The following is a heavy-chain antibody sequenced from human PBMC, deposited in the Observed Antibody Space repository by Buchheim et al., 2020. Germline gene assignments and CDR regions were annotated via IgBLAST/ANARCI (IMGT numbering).Heavy chain of an antibody. Sequence: QLQLQESGPGLVKPSETLSLPCTVSGGSISSSSYYWGWIRQPPGKGLEWIGSIYYSGSTYYNPSLKSRVTISVDTSKHKFSLKLRTVTAADTAMYYSASIGYRSTTNTHGAYYYYYYALDDWGQGTT. CDR3: ASIGYRSTTNTHGAYYYYYYALDD. CDR1: GGSISSSSYY. CDR2: IYYSGST. V-gene: IGHV4-39*01. D-gene: IGHD2-2*01. J-gene: IGHJ6*02.